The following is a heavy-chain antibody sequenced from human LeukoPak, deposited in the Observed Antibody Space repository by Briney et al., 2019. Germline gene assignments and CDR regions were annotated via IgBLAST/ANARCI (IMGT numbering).Heavy chain of an antibody. Sequence: GGSLRLSCAASGFTFDDYGMSWVRPAPGKGLEWVSGINWNGGSTGYADSVKGRFTISRDNAKNSLYLQMNNLRAEDTALYYCARGSLDYYGSGSYPYMDVWGKGTTVTVSS. CDR3: ARGSLDYYGSGSYPYMDV. CDR2: INWNGGST. V-gene: IGHV3-20*04. D-gene: IGHD3-10*01. J-gene: IGHJ6*03. CDR1: GFTFDDYG.